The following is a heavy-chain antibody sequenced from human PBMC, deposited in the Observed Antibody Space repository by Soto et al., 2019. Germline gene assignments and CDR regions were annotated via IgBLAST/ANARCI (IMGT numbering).Heavy chain of an antibody. CDR3: ARGLGENRIWYSSSWYLSNWFDP. V-gene: IGHV3-30-3*01. D-gene: IGHD6-13*01. J-gene: IGHJ5*02. Sequence: GGSLRLSCAASGFTFSSYAMHWVRQAPGKGLEWVAVISYDGSNKYYADSVKGRFTISRDNSKNTLYLQMNSLRAEDTAVYYCARGLGENRIWYSSSWYLSNWFDPWGQGTLVTVSS. CDR2: ISYDGSNK. CDR1: GFTFSSYA.